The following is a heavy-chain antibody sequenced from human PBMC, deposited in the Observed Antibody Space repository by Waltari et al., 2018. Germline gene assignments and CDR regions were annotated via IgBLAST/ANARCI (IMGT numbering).Heavy chain of an antibody. D-gene: IGHD3-22*01. V-gene: IGHV1-2*06. Sequence: QVPLVPSGAEVKKPGASAKVSCKASGYTFTGSYMHWVRQAPGQGLEWMGRINPNSGGTNYAQKFQGRVTMTRDTSISTAYMELSRLRSDDTAVYYCARFGRGSGYPLNDYWGQGTLVTVSS. J-gene: IGHJ4*02. CDR1: GYTFTGSY. CDR2: INPNSGGT. CDR3: ARFGRGSGYPLNDY.